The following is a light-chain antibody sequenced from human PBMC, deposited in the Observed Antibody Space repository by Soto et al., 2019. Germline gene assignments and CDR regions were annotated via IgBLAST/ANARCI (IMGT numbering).Light chain of an antibody. CDR1: QNIRSR. V-gene: IGKV1-5*01. J-gene: IGKJ1*01. Sequence: DFQMTQSPSTLSASVGDRVTITCRASQNIRSRLSWFQQKPGKAPKLLIYDASSLESGVPQRFSGSGSGTEFTLTISRLQTADFSTYYCQHYHSYWTFGQGTKVE. CDR3: QHYHSYWT. CDR2: DAS.